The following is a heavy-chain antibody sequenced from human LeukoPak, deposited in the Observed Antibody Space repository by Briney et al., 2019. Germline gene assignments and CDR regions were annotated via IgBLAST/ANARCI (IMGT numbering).Heavy chain of an antibody. D-gene: IGHD3-3*01. CDR3: ARQSGDFDY. CDR1: GYTFTDFY. Sequence: ASVKVSCKASGYTFTDFYIHWVRQAPGQGLEWMGWIIPNSGGTHFARKFQSRVTMTRDTSITTAYMELSSLTSDDTAVDYCARQSGDFDYWEQGTLVTVSS. V-gene: IGHV1-2*02. J-gene: IGHJ4*01. CDR2: IIPNSGGT.